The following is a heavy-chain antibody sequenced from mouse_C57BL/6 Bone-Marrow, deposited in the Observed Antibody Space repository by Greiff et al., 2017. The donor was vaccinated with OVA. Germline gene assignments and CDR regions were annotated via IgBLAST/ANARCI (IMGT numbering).Heavy chain of an antibody. V-gene: IGHV1-58*01. CDR3: ARDETGRGDY. J-gene: IGHJ4*01. D-gene: IGHD4-1*01. Sequence: EVKLMESGAELVRPGSSVKMSCKTSGYTFTSYGINWVKQRPGPGLEWIGYIYIGNGYTEYNEKFKGKAPLTSETSSSTAYMQLSSLTSEDSAIDFCARDETGRGDYWGQGTPVTVSS. CDR1: GYTFTSYG. CDR2: IYIGNGYT.